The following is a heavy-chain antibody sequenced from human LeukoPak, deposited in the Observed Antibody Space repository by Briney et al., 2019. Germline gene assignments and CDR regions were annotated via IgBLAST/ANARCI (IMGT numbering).Heavy chain of an antibody. D-gene: IGHD5-12*01. CDR1: GFTFSSYA. CDR3: AKSSREYSGYYFDY. V-gene: IGHV3-23*01. J-gene: IGHJ4*02. CDR2: IRGNGGTT. Sequence: PGGSLRLSCAASGFTFSSYAMGWVRQAPGKGLEWVSSIRGNGGTTYYADSVQGRFTISRDNSKNTLCLQMNRLRAEDTAVYHCAKSSREYSGYYFDYWGQGTLVTVSS.